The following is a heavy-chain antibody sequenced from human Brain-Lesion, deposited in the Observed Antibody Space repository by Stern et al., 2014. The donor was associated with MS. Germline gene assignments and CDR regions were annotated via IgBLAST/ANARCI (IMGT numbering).Heavy chain of an antibody. CDR2: TNWNSGSL. CDR1: GFTFDDFA. CDR3: TKDSGYFSGLFDS. Sequence: VQLEQSGGGFIQPGRSLSLSWAASGFTFDDFAMPWVRQAPRKGLEWVSGTNWNSGSLAYADSVKGRLSISRDRANNSLFLQMNSLRPEDTALYYCTKDSGYFSGLFDSWGQGTLVTVSS. V-gene: IGHV3-9*01. J-gene: IGHJ4*02. D-gene: IGHD3-22*01.